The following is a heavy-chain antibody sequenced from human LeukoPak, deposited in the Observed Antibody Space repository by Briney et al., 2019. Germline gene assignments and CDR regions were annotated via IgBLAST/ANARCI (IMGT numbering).Heavy chain of an antibody. CDR3: ARVALYCSSTSCYYYYMDV. V-gene: IGHV4-59*01. J-gene: IGHJ6*03. CDR1: GFTFGDDA. CDR2: IYYSGST. Sequence: GSLRLSCTASGFTFGDDAMSWIRQPPGKGLEWIGYIYYSGSTNYNPSLKSRVTISVDTSKNQFSLKLSSVTAADTAVYYCARVALYCSSTSCYYYYMDVWGKGTTVTVSS. D-gene: IGHD2-2*01.